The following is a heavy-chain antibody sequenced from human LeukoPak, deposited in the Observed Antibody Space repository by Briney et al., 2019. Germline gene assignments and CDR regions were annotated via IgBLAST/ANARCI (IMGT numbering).Heavy chain of an antibody. V-gene: IGHV3-23*01. D-gene: IGHD3-3*01. J-gene: IGHJ4*02. CDR3: AKDTLSDYDFWSGSDY. CDR1: GFTFSSFA. Sequence: GGSLRLSCAASGFTFSSFAMSWVRRAPGKWLEWVSAISGSGGTTYYADSVKGRFTISRDNSKNTLYLQMNSLRAEDTAVYFCAKDTLSDYDFWSGSDYWGQGTWSPSPQ. CDR2: ISGSGGTT.